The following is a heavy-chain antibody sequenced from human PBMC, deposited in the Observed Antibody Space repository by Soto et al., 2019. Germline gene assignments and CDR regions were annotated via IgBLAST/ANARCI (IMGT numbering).Heavy chain of an antibody. CDR2: INPNSGGT. CDR3: AREGGYSYGIDYYYYGMDV. Sequence: ASVKVSCKASGYTFTGYYMHWVRQAPGQGLEWMGWINPNSGGTNYAQKFQGWVTMTRDTSISTAYMELSRLRSDDTAVYYCAREGGYSYGIDYYYYGMDVWGQGTTVTVSS. D-gene: IGHD5-18*01. CDR1: GYTFTGYY. V-gene: IGHV1-2*04. J-gene: IGHJ6*02.